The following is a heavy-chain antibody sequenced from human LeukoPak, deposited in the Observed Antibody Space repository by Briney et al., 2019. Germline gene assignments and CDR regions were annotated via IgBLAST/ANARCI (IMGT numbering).Heavy chain of an antibody. D-gene: IGHD2-2*01. CDR3: ARTPYCSSASCSRFDP. CDR1: GGSISSYY. J-gene: IGHJ5*02. Sequence: PSETLSLTCTVSGGSISSYYWGWIRQPPGKGLEWIGSIYHSGSTYYNPSLKSRVTISVDTSKNQFSLKLSSVTAADTAVYYCARTPYCSSASCSRFDPWGQGTLVTVSS. CDR2: IYHSGST. V-gene: IGHV4-38-2*02.